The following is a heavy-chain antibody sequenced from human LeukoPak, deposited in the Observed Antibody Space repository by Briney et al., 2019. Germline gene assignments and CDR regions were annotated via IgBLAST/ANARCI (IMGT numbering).Heavy chain of an antibody. CDR2: INHSGST. CDR3: ARGLLPLRAHNDY. V-gene: IGHV4-34*01. J-gene: IGHJ4*02. CDR1: GGSFSGYY. Sequence: PETLSLTCAVYGGSFSGYYWSWIRQPPGKGLEWIGEINHSGSTNYNPSLKSRVTISVDTSKNQFSLKLSSVTAADTAVYYCARGLLPLRAHNDYWGQGTLVTVSS. D-gene: IGHD2-15*01.